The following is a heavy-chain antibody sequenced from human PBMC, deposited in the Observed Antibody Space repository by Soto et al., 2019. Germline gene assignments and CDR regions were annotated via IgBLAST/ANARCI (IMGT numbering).Heavy chain of an antibody. Sequence: EVQLVESGGGLVQPGGSLRLSCAASGFTFSSFSMNWVRQAPGRGLEWISYIGGGGGPISYADSVKGRFAISRDNAQNSLYLQMDSLRDEDTAVYYCARDLGWAFDCWGQGTLVTVSS. CDR2: IGGGGGPI. D-gene: IGHD6-19*01. CDR3: ARDLGWAFDC. J-gene: IGHJ4*02. CDR1: GFTFSSFS. V-gene: IGHV3-48*02.